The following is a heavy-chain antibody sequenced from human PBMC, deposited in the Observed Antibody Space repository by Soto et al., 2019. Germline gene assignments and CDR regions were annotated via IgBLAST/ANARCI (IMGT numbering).Heavy chain of an antibody. Sequence: GESLKISCQGSGYSFASYWIGWVRQMPGKDLEWMGIIYPGDSDTRYSPSFQGQVTISADKSFRTAYLQWTSLKASDTALYYCARTRSFTLGFYYYGLDVWGQGTTVTVSS. CDR3: ARTRSFTLGFYYYGLDV. D-gene: IGHD6-6*01. J-gene: IGHJ6*01. CDR1: GYSFASYW. V-gene: IGHV5-51*01. CDR2: IYPGDSDT.